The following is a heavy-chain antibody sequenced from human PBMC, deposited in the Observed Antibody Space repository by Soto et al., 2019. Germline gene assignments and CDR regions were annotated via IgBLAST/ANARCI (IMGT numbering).Heavy chain of an antibody. D-gene: IGHD1-26*01. CDR1: GFTFSSYG. Sequence: GGSLRLSCAASGFTFSSYGMHWVRQAPGKGLEWVAVISYDGSNKYYADSVKGRFTISRDNSKNTLYLQMNSRRAEDTAVYYSAKFPSESVYSGSLLGAFDIWGQGTMVTVSS. CDR2: ISYDGSNK. CDR3: AKFPSESVYSGSLLGAFDI. J-gene: IGHJ3*02. V-gene: IGHV3-30*18.